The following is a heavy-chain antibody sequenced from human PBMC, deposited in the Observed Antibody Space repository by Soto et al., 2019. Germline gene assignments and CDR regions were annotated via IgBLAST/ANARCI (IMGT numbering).Heavy chain of an antibody. J-gene: IGHJ2*01. CDR2: INHSGST. CDR3: ARGPVALPYWYFDL. V-gene: IGHV4-34*01. CDR1: GGSFSGYY. D-gene: IGHD6-19*01. Sequence: PSETLSLTCAVYGGSFSGYYWSWIRQPPGKGLEWIGEINHSGSTNYNPSLKSRVTISVDTSKNQFSLKLSSVTAADTAVYYCARGPVALPYWYFDLWGRGILVTVSS.